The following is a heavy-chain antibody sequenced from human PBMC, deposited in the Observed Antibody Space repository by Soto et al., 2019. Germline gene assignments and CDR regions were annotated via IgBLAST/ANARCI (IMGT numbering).Heavy chain of an antibody. CDR2: IYHSGST. CDR1: GGSISSSNW. V-gene: IGHV4-4*02. Sequence: KASETLSLTCAVSGGSISSSNWWSWVRQPPGKGLEWIGEIYHSGSTNYNPSLKSRVTISVDKSKNQFSLKLSSVTAADTAVYYCARGGITGTTKGGMDVWGQGTTVTVSS. CDR3: ARGGITGTTKGGMDV. D-gene: IGHD1-7*01. J-gene: IGHJ6*02.